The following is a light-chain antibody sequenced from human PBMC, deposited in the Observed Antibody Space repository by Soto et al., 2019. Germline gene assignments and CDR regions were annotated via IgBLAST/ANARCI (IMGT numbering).Light chain of an antibody. CDR3: QQLDRYPFT. CDR1: LEISTF. J-gene: IGKJ4*01. CDR2: AAS. Sequence: QLTQYASFLAASVGGRDTITCRASLEISTFLAWYQQKPGKAPKLLIYAASTLQTGVPSRFSGSGFGTEFTLTISSLQAEDFASYYCQQLDRYPFTFGGGTKV. V-gene: IGKV1-9*01.